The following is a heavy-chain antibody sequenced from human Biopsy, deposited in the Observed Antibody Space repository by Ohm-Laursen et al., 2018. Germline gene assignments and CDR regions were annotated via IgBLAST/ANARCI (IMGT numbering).Heavy chain of an antibody. V-gene: IGHV3-21*05. J-gene: IGHJ6*02. CDR3: ARDRYYGSANYFGYYNMDV. CDR1: GFTFSTYT. CDR2: ISFHGNDI. Sequence: SLRLSCAASGFTFSTYTMTWVRQAPGKGLEWLSHISFHGNDIYYADSVKGRFTISRDNSKNTLFLQMNNLRAEDTAVYYCARDRYYGSANYFGYYNMDVWGQGTTVTVSS. D-gene: IGHD3-10*01.